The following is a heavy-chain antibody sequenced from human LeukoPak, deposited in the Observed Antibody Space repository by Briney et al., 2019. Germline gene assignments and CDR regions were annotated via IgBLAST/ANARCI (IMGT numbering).Heavy chain of an antibody. CDR3: ARSIAAAANFDY. CDR1: GFTFSSYA. Sequence: GGSLRLSCAASGFTFSSYAMSWVRQAPGKGLEWVSSISAGGGSTYYPDSAKGRFTISRDNSKNTLYLQMNSLRAEDTAVYYCARSIAAAANFDYWGQGTLVTVSS. CDR2: ISAGGGST. V-gene: IGHV3-23*01. D-gene: IGHD6-13*01. J-gene: IGHJ4*02.